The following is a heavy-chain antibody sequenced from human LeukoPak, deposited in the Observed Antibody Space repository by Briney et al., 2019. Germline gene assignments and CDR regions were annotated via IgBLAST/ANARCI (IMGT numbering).Heavy chain of an antibody. D-gene: IGHD6-13*01. J-gene: IGHJ4*02. CDR2: ISGSGGST. V-gene: IGHV3-23*01. CDR1: GFTFSSYA. Sequence: QTGGSLRLSCAASGFTFSSYAMSWVRQAPGKGLEWVSAISGSGGSTYYADSVKGRFTISRDNSKNTLYLQMNSLRAEDTAVYYCAKGKARIAAAGLDYWGQGTLVTVSS. CDR3: AKGKARIAAAGLDY.